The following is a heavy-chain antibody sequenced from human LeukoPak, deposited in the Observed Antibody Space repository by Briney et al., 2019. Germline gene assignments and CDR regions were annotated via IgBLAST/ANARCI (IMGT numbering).Heavy chain of an antibody. V-gene: IGHV5-51*01. D-gene: IGHD1-26*01. CDR1: GYRFNYW. CDR3: ARLYGTKIDY. J-gene: IGHJ4*02. CDR2: IYPSDSDT. Sequence: GESLKISCKGSGYRFNYWIGWVRQMPGKGLEWMGIIYPSDSDTTYSPSFQGQVTISADKSISTAYLHWSSLKASDTAIYYCARLYGTKIDYWGQGTLVTVSS.